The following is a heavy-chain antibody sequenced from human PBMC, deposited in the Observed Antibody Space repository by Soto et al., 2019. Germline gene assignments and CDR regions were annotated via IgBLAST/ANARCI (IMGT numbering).Heavy chain of an antibody. D-gene: IGHD3-22*01. Sequence: QVQLVESGGGVVQPGRSLRLSCAASGFTFSSYGMHWVRQAPGKGLEWVAVIWYDGSNKYYADSVKGRFTISRDNSKNTLYLQMNSLRAEDTAVYYCARRYYDSSGYYYDYYYYYGMDVW. CDR1: GFTFSSYG. CDR2: IWYDGSNK. J-gene: IGHJ6*01. V-gene: IGHV3-33*01. CDR3: ARRYYDSSGYYYDYYYYYGMDV.